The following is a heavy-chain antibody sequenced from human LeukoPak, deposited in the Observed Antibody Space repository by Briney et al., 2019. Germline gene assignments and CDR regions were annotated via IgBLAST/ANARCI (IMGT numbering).Heavy chain of an antibody. CDR2: IHGGNGNT. CDR1: GYTFSNYA. J-gene: IGHJ4*02. V-gene: IGHV1-3*01. Sequence: ASVKVSCKTSGYTFSNYAIHWVRQAPGQRLEWMGWIHGGNGNTKYSQKFQVRVTITRDTSASTAYMELSSLRSEDTAVYYCAREEERIAIFGVTNSRFDYWGQGTLVTVSS. D-gene: IGHD3-3*01. CDR3: AREEERIAIFGVTNSRFDY.